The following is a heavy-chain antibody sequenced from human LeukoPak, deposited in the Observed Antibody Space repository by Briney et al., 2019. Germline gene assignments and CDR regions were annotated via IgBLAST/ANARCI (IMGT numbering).Heavy chain of an antibody. CDR2: ISAYNGNT. J-gene: IGHJ4*02. D-gene: IGHD6-13*01. Sequence: ASVKVSCKASGYTFTSYGISWVRQAPGQGLEWMGWISAYNGNTNYAQKLQGRVTMTTDTSTSTAYMELRSLRSDDTAVYYCARPLGPQSGSNWYYFDYWGQGTLVTVSS. CDR3: ARPLGPQSGSNWYYFDY. V-gene: IGHV1-18*01. CDR1: GYTFTSYG.